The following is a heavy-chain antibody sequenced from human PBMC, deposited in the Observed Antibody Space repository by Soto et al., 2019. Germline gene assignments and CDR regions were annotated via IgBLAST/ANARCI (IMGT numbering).Heavy chain of an antibody. CDR1: GFTFTSSA. V-gene: IGHV1-58*01. J-gene: IGHJ4*03. CDR3: AAEDSGSYADY. D-gene: IGHD1-26*01. Sequence: SVKVSCKASGFTFTSSAVQWVRQARGQRLEWIGWIVVGSGNTNYAQKFQERVTITRDMSTSTAYMELSSLRSEDTAVYYCAAEDSGSYADYWGQGPLVTVSS. CDR2: IVVGSGNT.